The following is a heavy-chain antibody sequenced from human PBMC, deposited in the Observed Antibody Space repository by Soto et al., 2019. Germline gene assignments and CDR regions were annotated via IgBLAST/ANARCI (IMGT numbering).Heavy chain of an antibody. CDR3: VRQGYGPLHGLVDV. D-gene: IGHD5-18*01. V-gene: IGHV4-59*08. CDR2: VHDSWGA. J-gene: IGHJ6*03. CDR1: GSSMSDYY. Sequence: SDTLSLTSTVSGSSMSDYYWSWIRLPPGKPMEWIGYVHDSWGAAYNPSLRSRVAISLDTSKSQFSLSLTSVSATDTAMYYCVRQGYGPLHGLVDVWGKGTTVT.